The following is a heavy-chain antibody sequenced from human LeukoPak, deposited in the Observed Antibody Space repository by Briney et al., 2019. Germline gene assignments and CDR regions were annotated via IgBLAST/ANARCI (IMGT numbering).Heavy chain of an antibody. Sequence: GESLKISCKGSRYSFTSYWISWVRQMPGKGLEWMGRIDPSDSYTNYSPSLQGHVTISADKSISTAYLQWSSLKASDTAMYYCARGDVAWLRGFDAFDIWGQGTMVTVSS. CDR1: RYSFTSYW. CDR3: ARGDVAWLRGFDAFDI. V-gene: IGHV5-10-1*01. J-gene: IGHJ3*02. CDR2: IDPSDSYT. D-gene: IGHD5-12*01.